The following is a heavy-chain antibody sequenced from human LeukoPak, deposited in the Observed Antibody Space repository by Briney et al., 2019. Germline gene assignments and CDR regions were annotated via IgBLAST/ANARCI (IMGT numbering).Heavy chain of an antibody. V-gene: IGHV4-39*07. CDR3: ARLLPRPNYYYYYYMDV. J-gene: IGHJ6*03. CDR2: IFYSGST. CDR1: GGSISTSNYY. Sequence: SETLSLTCTVSGGSISTSNYYWGWIRQPPGKGLEWIGNIFYSGSTYYSPSLRSRVTISLDTSKNQFSLKLSSVTAADTAVYYCARLLPRPNYYYYYYMDVWGKGTTVTISS.